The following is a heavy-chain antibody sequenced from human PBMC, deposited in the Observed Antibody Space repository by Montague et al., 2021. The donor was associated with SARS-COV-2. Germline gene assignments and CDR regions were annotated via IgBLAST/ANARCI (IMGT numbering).Heavy chain of an antibody. D-gene: IGHD3-10*01. CDR1: GGSISSDSFY. V-gene: IGHV4-39*01. Sequence: SETLSLACTVSGGSISSDSFYWGWLRQPPGKGLEWIGLIYHSGGTYNGPSLKRRFSISVDTSKNQFSLKVTSVTAADTAVYYCARRPGTFGAAFDIWGLGTMVTVSS. CDR2: IYHSGGT. J-gene: IGHJ3*02. CDR3: ARRPGTFGAAFDI.